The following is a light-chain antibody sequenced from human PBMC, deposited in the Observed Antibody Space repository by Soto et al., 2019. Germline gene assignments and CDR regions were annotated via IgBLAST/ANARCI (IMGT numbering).Light chain of an antibody. J-gene: IGKJ1*01. CDR2: AAS. Sequence: DIQMTQSPSTLSGSVGDRVTIICRASQTISSWLAWYQQKPGKAPKLLIYAASSLQSGVPSRFSGSGSGTDFTPTISSLQPEDFATYYCQQSYSTTFGQGTKVDNK. CDR1: QTISSW. V-gene: IGKV1-39*01. CDR3: QQSYSTT.